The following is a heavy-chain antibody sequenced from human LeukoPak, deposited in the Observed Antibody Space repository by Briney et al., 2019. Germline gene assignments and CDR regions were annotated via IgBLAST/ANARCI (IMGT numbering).Heavy chain of an antibody. Sequence: SVKVSCKASGGTFSSYAISWVRQAPGQGLEWMGRIIPILGIANYAQKFQGRVTITADKSTSTAYMELSSLRSEDTAVYYCARDYTMVRGATNPKSDYWGQGTLVTVSS. V-gene: IGHV1-69*04. CDR2: IIPILGIA. J-gene: IGHJ4*02. CDR1: GGTFSSYA. D-gene: IGHD3-10*01. CDR3: ARDYTMVRGATNPKSDY.